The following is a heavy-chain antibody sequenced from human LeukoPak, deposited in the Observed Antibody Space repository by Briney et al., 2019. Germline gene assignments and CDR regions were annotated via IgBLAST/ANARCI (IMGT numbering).Heavy chain of an antibody. CDR2: ISSSSSYI. CDR1: GFTFSSYS. V-gene: IGHV3-21*01. CDR3: ARDPAYCSGGSCEGHFDY. D-gene: IGHD2-15*01. Sequence: GGSLRLSCAASGFTFSSYSMNWVRQAPGKGLEWVSSISSSSSYIYYADSVKGRFTISRDNAKNSLYLQMNSLRAEDTAVYYWARDPAYCSGGSCEGHFDYWGQGTLVTVSS. J-gene: IGHJ4*02.